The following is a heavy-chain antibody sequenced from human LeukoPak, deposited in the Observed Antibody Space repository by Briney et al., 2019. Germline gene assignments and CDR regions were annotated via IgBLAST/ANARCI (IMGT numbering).Heavy chain of an antibody. CDR3: ARPGITSIDY. CDR1: GGFISSSSYS. J-gene: IGHJ4*02. D-gene: IGHD3-10*01. V-gene: IGHV4-39*01. Sequence: LETLSLTCTVSGGFISSSSYSWGWIRQPPGKGLEWIGSIYYSGSTYYNPSLKSRVTISVDTSKNQFSLKLSSVTAADTAVYYCARPGITSIDYWGQGTLVTVSS. CDR2: IYYSGST.